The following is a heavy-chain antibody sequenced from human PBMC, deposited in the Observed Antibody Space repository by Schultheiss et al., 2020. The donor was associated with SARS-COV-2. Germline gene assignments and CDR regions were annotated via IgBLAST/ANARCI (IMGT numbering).Heavy chain of an antibody. CDR3: ARDRGIAAAATLYYYYGMDV. Sequence: SETLSLTCTVSGGSISSYYWSWIRQPPGKGLEWIGEINHSGSTNYNPSLKSRVTISVDTSKNQFSLKLSSVTAADTAVYYCARDRGIAAAATLYYYYGMDVWGQGTTVTVSS. CDR1: GGSISSYY. V-gene: IGHV4-34*01. CDR2: INHSGST. D-gene: IGHD6-13*01. J-gene: IGHJ6*02.